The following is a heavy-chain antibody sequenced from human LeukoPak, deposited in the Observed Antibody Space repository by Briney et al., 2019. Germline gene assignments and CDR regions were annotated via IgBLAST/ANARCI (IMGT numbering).Heavy chain of an antibody. CDR2: IYYSGST. CDR3: ARLGAASYDILTGFSWFDP. J-gene: IGHJ5*02. V-gene: IGHV4-31*03. D-gene: IGHD3-9*01. CDR1: GGSISSSSYY. Sequence: SETLSLTCTVSGGSISSSSYYWGWIRQHPGKGLEWIGYIYYSGSTYYNPSLKSRVTISVDTSKNQFSLKLSSVTAADTAVYYCARLGAASYDILTGFSWFDPWGQGTLVTVSS.